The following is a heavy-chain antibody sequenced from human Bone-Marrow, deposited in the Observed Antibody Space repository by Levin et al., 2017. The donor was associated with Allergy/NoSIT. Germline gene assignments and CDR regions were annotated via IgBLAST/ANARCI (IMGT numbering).Heavy chain of an antibody. CDR1: GFTFSSYN. D-gene: IGHD2-2*01. V-gene: IGHV3-21*01. CDR3: ARGCSSTSCSYYYYYMDV. Sequence: GGSLRLSCAASGFTFSSYNMNWVRQAPGKGLEWVSSISSSSSYIYYADSVRGRFTISRDNAKNSLYLQMSSLRAADTAVYYCARGCSSTSCSYYYYYMDVWGKGTTVTVSS. CDR2: ISSSSSYI. J-gene: IGHJ6*03.